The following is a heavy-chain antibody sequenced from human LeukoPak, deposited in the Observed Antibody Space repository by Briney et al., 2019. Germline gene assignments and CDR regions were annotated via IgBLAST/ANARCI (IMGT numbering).Heavy chain of an antibody. D-gene: IGHD6-19*01. Sequence: PSETLPLTCTVSGGSISSYYWSWIRQPPGKGLEWIGYIYYSGTTNYNPSLKSRVTISVDTSKNQFSLKLNSVTAADTAVYYCARGTSSGWYGFDSWGQGTLVTVSS. CDR3: ARGTSSGWYGFDS. CDR1: GGSISSYY. J-gene: IGHJ4*02. CDR2: IYYSGTT. V-gene: IGHV4-59*01.